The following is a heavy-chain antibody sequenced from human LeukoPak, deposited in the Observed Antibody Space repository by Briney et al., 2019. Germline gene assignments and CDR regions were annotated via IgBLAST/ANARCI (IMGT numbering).Heavy chain of an antibody. CDR3: ARPHDGSWTGAYFDY. CDR2: IRDKANSHTT. D-gene: IGHD6-13*01. Sequence: GGSLRLSCVASGFTFSDHYMDWVRQAPGKGLEWVGRIRDKANSHTTEYPASVKGRFTISRDDSKNSLYLQMNSLKTEDTAVYFCARPHDGSWTGAYFDYWGQGTLVTVSS. CDR1: GFTFSDHY. V-gene: IGHV3-72*01. J-gene: IGHJ4*02.